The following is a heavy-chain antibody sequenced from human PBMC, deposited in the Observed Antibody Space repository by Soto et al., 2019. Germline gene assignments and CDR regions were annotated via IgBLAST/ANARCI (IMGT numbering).Heavy chain of an antibody. CDR3: ARIGYCSSTSCLGFDP. CDR2: ISSSSSYI. CDR1: GFTFSSYS. D-gene: IGHD2-2*03. V-gene: IGHV3-21*01. J-gene: IGHJ5*02. Sequence: PGGSLRLSCAASGFTFSSYSMNWVRQAPGKGLEWVSSISSSSSYIYYADSVRGRFTISRDNAKNSLYLQMNSLRAEDTAVYYCARIGYCSSTSCLGFDPWGQGTLVTVS.